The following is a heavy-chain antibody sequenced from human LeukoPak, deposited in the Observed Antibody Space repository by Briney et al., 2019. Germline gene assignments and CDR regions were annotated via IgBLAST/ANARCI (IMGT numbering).Heavy chain of an antibody. Sequence: SETLSLTCTVSGGSISSYYWSWIRQPPGKGLEWIGYIYYSGSTNYNPSLKSRVTISVDTSKNQFSLKLSSVTAADTAVYYCARIAAAGSPLGYYYYGMDVWGQGTTVTVSS. J-gene: IGHJ6*02. CDR1: GGSISSYY. CDR3: ARIAAAGSPLGYYYYGMDV. CDR2: IYYSGST. V-gene: IGHV4-59*01. D-gene: IGHD6-13*01.